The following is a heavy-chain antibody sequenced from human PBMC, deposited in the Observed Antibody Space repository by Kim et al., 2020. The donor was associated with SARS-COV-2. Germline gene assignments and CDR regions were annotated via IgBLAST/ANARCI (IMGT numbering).Heavy chain of an antibody. CDR2: IWHDGSNK. Sequence: GGSLRLSCAASGFTFNSYGLHWVRQPPGKGLEWVAIIWHDGSNKYYADSVKGRFTISRDNSKDTLYLQMNSLRAEDTALYYCARNSGHDWRLDYWGQGTLVTVSS. CDR3: ARNSGHDWRLDY. V-gene: IGHV3-33*01. D-gene: IGHD5-12*01. CDR1: GFTFNSYG. J-gene: IGHJ4*02.